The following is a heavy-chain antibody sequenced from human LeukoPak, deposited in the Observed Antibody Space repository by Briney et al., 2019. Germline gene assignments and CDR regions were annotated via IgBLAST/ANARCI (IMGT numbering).Heavy chain of an antibody. CDR1: GFAFNNYG. CDR3: AKDMRTLDYFDY. Sequence: GGSLRLSCAASGFAFNNYGMSWVRQAPGKGLEWVSGISGSGGNTYYADSVKGRFTISRDNSKKTLYLQMNSLKAEDTAIYYCAKDMRTLDYFDYWGQGTLVTVSS. CDR2: ISGSGGNT. J-gene: IGHJ4*02. V-gene: IGHV3-23*01. D-gene: IGHD1-1*01.